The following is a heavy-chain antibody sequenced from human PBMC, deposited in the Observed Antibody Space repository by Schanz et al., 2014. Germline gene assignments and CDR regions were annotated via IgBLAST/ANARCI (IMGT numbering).Heavy chain of an antibody. Sequence: VQLVESGGGVVQPGRSLRLSCAASGFAFSVYGMHWVRQAPGKGPEWVAVIWSDGSTKYYADSVKGRFTISRDNSKNTLYLQMNSLRAEDTAVYYCARDFDDRRGYGSGYCLGDCMDVWGQGTTVNVSS. D-gene: IGHD3-10*01. V-gene: IGHV3-33*01. CDR2: IWSDGSTK. J-gene: IGHJ6*02. CDR1: GFAFSVYG. CDR3: ARDFDDRRGYGSGYCLGDCMDV.